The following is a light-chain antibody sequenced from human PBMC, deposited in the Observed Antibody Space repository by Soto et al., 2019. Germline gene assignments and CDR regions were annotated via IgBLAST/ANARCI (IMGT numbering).Light chain of an antibody. CDR1: QSVTSSH. CDR2: GAS. V-gene: IGKV3-20*01. Sequence: EIVLTQSPGSLSLSPRERATLSCRASQSVTSSHLAWYPQKPGQAPRLLIYGASRRATGIPDRFSGSGSGTDFTLTISSLEPEDSAMYYCQQYCSSTYTFGQGTKVEIK. CDR3: QQYCSSTYT. J-gene: IGKJ2*01.